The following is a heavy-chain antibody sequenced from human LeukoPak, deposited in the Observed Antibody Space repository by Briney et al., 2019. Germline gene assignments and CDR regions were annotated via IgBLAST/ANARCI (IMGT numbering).Heavy chain of an antibody. CDR1: GGSISSYY. Sequence: SETLSLTCSVSGGSISSYYWSWIRQPPGKGLEWIGYIYYTGSINYNPSLKSRVTISVDTSKNQSSLKLSSVTAADTAVYYCARGARWNDYWGQGTLVTVSS. V-gene: IGHV4-59*01. D-gene: IGHD4-23*01. J-gene: IGHJ4*02. CDR3: ARGARWNDY. CDR2: IYYTGSI.